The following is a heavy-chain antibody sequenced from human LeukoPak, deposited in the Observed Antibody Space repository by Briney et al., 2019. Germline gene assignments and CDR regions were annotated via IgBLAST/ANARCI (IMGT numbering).Heavy chain of an antibody. V-gene: IGHV4-59*01. CDR2: IYYSGST. D-gene: IGHD4-23*01. CDR3: AREHVVTQGGPYYYYYGMDV. J-gene: IGHJ6*02. CDR1: GGSISSYY. Sequence: PSETLSLTCTVSGGSISSYYWSWIRQPPGKGLEWIGYIYYSGSTNYNPSLKSRVTISVDTSKNQFSLKLSSVTAADTAVYYCAREHVVTQGGPYYYYYGMDVWGQGTTVTVSS.